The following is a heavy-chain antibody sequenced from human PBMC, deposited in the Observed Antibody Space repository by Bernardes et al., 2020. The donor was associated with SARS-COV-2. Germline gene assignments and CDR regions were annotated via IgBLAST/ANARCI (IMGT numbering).Heavy chain of an antibody. V-gene: IGHV4-61*01. Sequence: SEPLSLTCTVSGGSVSSGSYYWSWSRQPPGKGLEWIGYIYYSGSTNYNPSLKSRVTISIDTSKNQFSLKLSSVTAADTAVYYCARLVLRFLEWSGGWFDPWGQGTLVTVSS. D-gene: IGHD3-3*01. CDR1: GGSVSSGSYY. CDR2: IYYSGST. CDR3: ARLVLRFLEWSGGWFDP. J-gene: IGHJ5*02.